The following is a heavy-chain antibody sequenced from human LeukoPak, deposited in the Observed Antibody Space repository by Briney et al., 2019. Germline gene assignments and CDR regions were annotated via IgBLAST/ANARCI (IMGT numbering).Heavy chain of an antibody. CDR3: FQTARRGADY. J-gene: IGHJ4*02. CDR2: IIPIFGTA. V-gene: IGHV1-69*06. CDR1: GGTFSSYA. Sequence: GSSVKVSCKASGGTFSSYAISWVRQAPGQGLEWMGGIIPIFGTANYAQKFQGRVTITADKSTSTAYMELSSLRSEDTAVYYCFQTARRGADYWGQGTLVTVSS. D-gene: IGHD6-6*01.